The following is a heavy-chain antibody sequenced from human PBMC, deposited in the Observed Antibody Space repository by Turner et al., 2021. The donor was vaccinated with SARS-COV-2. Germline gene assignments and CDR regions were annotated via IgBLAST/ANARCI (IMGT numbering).Heavy chain of an antibody. J-gene: IGHJ4*02. CDR3: AKVVSPYCSGGSCYSSPADY. V-gene: IGHV3-30*18. Sequence: QVQLVESGGGVVQPGRSLRLSCAAPGFPLSSYGMHWVRQAPGKGLEWVAVISYDGSNKYYADSVKGRFTISRDISKSTLYLQMNSLRAEDTAVYYCAKVVSPYCSGGSCYSSPADYWGQGTLVTVSS. CDR2: ISYDGSNK. CDR1: GFPLSSYG. D-gene: IGHD2-15*01.